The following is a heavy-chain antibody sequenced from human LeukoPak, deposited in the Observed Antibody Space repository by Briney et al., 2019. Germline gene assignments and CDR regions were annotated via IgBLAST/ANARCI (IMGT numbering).Heavy chain of an antibody. V-gene: IGHV3-23*01. D-gene: IGHD3-3*01. J-gene: IGHJ4*02. CDR1: GFTFSSYA. CDR3: ARARRFSGDFDY. Sequence: PGGSLRLSCAASGFTFSSYALSWVRQAPGKGLGWVSALSGSGGTTYYADSVKGRFTISRDNSKTTLYLQMNSLRAEDTALYYCARARRFSGDFDYWGQGTLVTVSS. CDR2: LSGSGGTT.